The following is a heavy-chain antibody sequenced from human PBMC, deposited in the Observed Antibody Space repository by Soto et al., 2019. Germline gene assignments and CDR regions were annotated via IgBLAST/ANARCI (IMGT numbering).Heavy chain of an antibody. CDR1: GGTFSSYA. D-gene: IGHD3-3*01. CDR3: ARAAATIFGVVIGSNWYFDL. Sequence: SVKVSCKASGGTFSSYAISWVRQAPGQRLEWMGGIIPIFGTANYAQKFQGRVTITADKSTSTAYMELSSLRSEDTAVYYCARAAATIFGVVIGSNWYFDLWGRGTLVTVSS. V-gene: IGHV1-69*06. CDR2: IIPIFGTA. J-gene: IGHJ2*01.